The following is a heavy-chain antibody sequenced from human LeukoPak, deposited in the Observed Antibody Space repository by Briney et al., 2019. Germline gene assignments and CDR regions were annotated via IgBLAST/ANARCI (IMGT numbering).Heavy chain of an antibody. CDR2: ISGSGGST. CDR3: AKPSTLDILTEYYFDY. V-gene: IGHV3-23*01. Sequence: GGSLRLSCAASGFTFSRYAMSWVRQAPGKGLEWVSAISGSGGSTYYADSVKGRFTISRDNSKNTLYLQMNSLRAEDTAVYYCAKPSTLDILTEYYFDYWGQGTLVTVSS. J-gene: IGHJ4*02. D-gene: IGHD3-9*01. CDR1: GFTFSRYA.